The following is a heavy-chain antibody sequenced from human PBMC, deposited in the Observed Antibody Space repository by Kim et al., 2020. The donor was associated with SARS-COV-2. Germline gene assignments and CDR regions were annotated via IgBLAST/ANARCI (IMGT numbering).Heavy chain of an antibody. CDR2: IYYSGST. V-gene: IGHV4-59*13. CDR3: ASTNDYSNPYGMDV. D-gene: IGHD4-4*01. CDR1: GGSISSYY. J-gene: IGHJ6*02. Sequence: SETLSLTCTVSGGSISSYYWSWIRQPPGKGLEWIGYIYYSGSTNYNPSLKSRVTISVDTSKNQFSLKLSSVTAADTAVYYCASTNDYSNPYGMDVWGQGTTVTVSS.